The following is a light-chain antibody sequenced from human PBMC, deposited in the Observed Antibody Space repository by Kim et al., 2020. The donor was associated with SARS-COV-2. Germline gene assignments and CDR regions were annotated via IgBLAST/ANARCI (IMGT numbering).Light chain of an antibody. CDR2: AAS. J-gene: IGKJ1*01. CDR3: QQSYSTPWT. V-gene: IGKV1-39*01. Sequence: ASGGDRVTITCRASQSLSSYLNWYQQKPGKAPKLLIYAASSLQSGVPSRFSGSGSGTDFTLTISSLQPEDFATYYCQQSYSTPWTFGQGTKVDIK. CDR1: QSLSSY.